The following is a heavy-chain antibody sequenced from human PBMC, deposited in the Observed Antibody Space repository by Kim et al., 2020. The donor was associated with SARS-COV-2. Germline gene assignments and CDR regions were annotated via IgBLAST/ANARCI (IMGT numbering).Heavy chain of an antibody. CDR3: ARHGRLIGYSSSWYGGMDV. CDR1: GYSFTSYW. CDR2: IYPGDSDT. J-gene: IGHJ6*02. Sequence: GESLKISCKGSGYSFTSYWIGWVRQMPGKGLEWMGIIYPGDSDTRYSPSFQGQVTISADKSISTAYLQWSSLKASDTAMYYCARHGRLIGYSSSWYGGMDVWGQGTTVTVSS. V-gene: IGHV5-51*01. D-gene: IGHD6-13*01.